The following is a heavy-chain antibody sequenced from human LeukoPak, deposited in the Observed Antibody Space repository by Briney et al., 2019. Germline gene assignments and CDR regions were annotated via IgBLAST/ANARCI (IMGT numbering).Heavy chain of an antibody. CDR2: ISSDGTIK. D-gene: IGHD1-26*01. CDR3: AKDYRGSRGGYY. CDR1: GFTFTNYS. J-gene: IGHJ4*02. V-gene: IGHV3-30-3*01. Sequence: GSLRLSCAASGFTFTNYSMHWVRQAPGKGLEWVAVISSDGTIKYYADSVKGRFTLSRDNSKNTLYLQVNSLRPEDTAVYYCAKDYRGSRGGYYWGQGTLVTVSS.